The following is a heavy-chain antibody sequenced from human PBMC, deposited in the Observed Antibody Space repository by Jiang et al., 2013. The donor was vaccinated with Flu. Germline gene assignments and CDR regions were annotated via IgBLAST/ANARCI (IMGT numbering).Heavy chain of an antibody. J-gene: IGHJ6*02. D-gene: IGHD6-13*01. Sequence: GAEVKKPGASVKVSCKASGYTFTSYYMHWVRQAPGQGLEWMGIINPSGGSTSYTQKFQGRVTMTRDTSTSTVYMELSSLRSEDTAVYYCARVGPTYIAAADRYGMDVWGQGTTVTVSS. V-gene: IGHV1-46*01. CDR2: INPSGGST. CDR3: ARVGPTYIAAADRYGMDV. CDR1: GYTFTSYY.